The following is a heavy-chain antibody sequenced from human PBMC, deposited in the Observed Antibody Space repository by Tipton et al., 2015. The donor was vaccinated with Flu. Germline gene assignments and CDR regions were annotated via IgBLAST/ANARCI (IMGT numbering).Heavy chain of an antibody. D-gene: IGHD4-11*01. Sequence: LRLSCSVSGDSIGSTYYWGWIRQPPGQGLEWLGNIHRSGSANYNPSLQSRITISVDTSKNQFSLKLSSVTATDTAIYYCARRDFSNYVSDPKSRFDPWGQGILVTVSS. CDR3: ARRDFSNYVSDPKSRFDP. V-gene: IGHV4-38-2*01. CDR2: IHRSGSA. J-gene: IGHJ5*02. CDR1: GDSIGSTYY.